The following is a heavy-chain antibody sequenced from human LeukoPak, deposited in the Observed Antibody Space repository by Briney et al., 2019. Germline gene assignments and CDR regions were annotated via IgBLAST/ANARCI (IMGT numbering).Heavy chain of an antibody. Sequence: GGSLRLSCAASGFTFSSYWMHWVRQAPGKGLVWVSRINSDESSTSYADSVKGRFTISRDNAKNTVYLQMNSLRAEDMALYYCAKDSDYDSSGYHGPFDYWGQGTLVTVSS. J-gene: IGHJ4*02. V-gene: IGHV3-74*01. D-gene: IGHD3-22*01. CDR2: INSDESST. CDR1: GFTFSSYW. CDR3: AKDSDYDSSGYHGPFDY.